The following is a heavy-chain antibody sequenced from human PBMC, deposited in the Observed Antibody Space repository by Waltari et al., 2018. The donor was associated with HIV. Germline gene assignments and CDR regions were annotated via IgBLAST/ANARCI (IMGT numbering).Heavy chain of an antibody. CDR3: ARVYSSTTGRALDY. CDR1: GFIFSNYW. Sequence: EVQLVESGGGLVQPGGSLRLSCVGCGFIFSNYWMTWVRQAPGKGLEWVSNIKQDGREKNYVDSVAGRFSISRDNANNSLYLQLNSLRDEDTAVYYCARVYSSTTGRALDYWGQGALVTVSS. D-gene: IGHD2-2*01. CDR2: IKQDGREK. V-gene: IGHV3-7*01. J-gene: IGHJ4*02.